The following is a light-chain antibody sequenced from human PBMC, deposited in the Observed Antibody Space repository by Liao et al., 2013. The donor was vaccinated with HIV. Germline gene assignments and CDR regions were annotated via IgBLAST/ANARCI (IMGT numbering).Light chain of an antibody. Sequence: SYVLTQPPSVPVAPGKTATITCGGNDIGHKTVHWRQQKPGQAPLLVIYYDSNRPSGIPERFSGSNSGNTATLTISGTQALDEADYYCQAWDSSNVVVFGGGTKLTVL. CDR2: YDS. CDR1: DIGHKT. CDR3: QAWDSSNVVV. V-gene: IGLV3-21*01. J-gene: IGLJ2*01.